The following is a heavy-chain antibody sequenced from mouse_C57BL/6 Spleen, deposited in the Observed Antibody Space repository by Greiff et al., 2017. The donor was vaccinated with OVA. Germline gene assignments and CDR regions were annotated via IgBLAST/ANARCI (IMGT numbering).Heavy chain of an antibody. CDR1: GYTFTDYN. CDR2: INPNNGGT. Sequence: EVKLVESGPELVKPGASVKIPCKASGYTFTDYNMDWVKQSHGKSLEWIGDINPNNGGTIYNQKFKGKATLTVDKSSSTAYMELRSLTSEDTAVYYCARNFPAMDYWGQGTSVTVSS. V-gene: IGHV1-18*01. J-gene: IGHJ4*01. CDR3: ARNFPAMDY.